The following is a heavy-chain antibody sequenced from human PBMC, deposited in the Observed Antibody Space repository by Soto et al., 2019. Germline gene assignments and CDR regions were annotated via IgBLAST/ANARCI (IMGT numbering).Heavy chain of an antibody. CDR1: GYTFTNYD. D-gene: IGHD3-10*01. CDR3: ARGGGGYSDY. J-gene: IGHJ4*02. V-gene: IGHV1-18*01. CDR2: ISAYNGNT. Sequence: ASVKVSCKAFGYTFTNYDVTWVRQAPGQGLEWMGWISAYNGNTNYAQNLQGRVTMTTDTSTSTAYMELRSLRSDDTAVYYCARGGGGYSDYWGQGTLVTVS.